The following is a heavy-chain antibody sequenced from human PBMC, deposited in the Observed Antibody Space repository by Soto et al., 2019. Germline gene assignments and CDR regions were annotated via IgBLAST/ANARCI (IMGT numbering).Heavy chain of an antibody. CDR3: ARTPLL. CDR1: GGSISSGGYY. CDR2: IYYSGSTYYN. Sequence: QVQLQESGPGLVKPSQTLSLTCTVSGGSISSGGYYWSWIRQHPGKGLEWIGYIYYSGSTYYNYYNPSLKSRVTISVDTSKNQFSLKLSSVTDADTAVYYCARTPLLWGQGTLVTVSS. V-gene: IGHV4-31*03. J-gene: IGHJ4*02. D-gene: IGHD1-26*01.